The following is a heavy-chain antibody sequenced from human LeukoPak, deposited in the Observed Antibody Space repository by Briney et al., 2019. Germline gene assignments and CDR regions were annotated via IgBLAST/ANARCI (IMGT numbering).Heavy chain of an antibody. Sequence: PGGSLRLSCAASGFTFSSYTMNWVRQAPGKGLEWVSAISGSGVGTYYADSVKGRFTISRDNSWNTLYLQMSSLRVEDMAVYYCAKDQVISGSEASDIWGQGTMVTVSS. J-gene: IGHJ3*02. CDR2: ISGSGVGT. D-gene: IGHD2-21*01. CDR1: GFTFSSYT. CDR3: AKDQVISGSEASDI. V-gene: IGHV3-23*01.